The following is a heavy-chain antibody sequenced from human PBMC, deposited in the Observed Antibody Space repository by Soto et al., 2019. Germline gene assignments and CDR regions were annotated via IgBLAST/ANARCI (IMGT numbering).Heavy chain of an antibody. CDR3: ATFGRYGSSDSQFDY. CDR1: GYTLTELS. CDR2: FDPEDGET. D-gene: IGHD1-26*01. Sequence: ASVKVSCKVSGYTLTELSMHWVRQAPGKGLEWMGGFDPEDGETIYAQKFQGRVTMTEDTSTDTAYMELSSLRSEDTAVYYCATFGRYGSSDSQFDYWGQGTMGTVSS. J-gene: IGHJ4*02. V-gene: IGHV1-24*01.